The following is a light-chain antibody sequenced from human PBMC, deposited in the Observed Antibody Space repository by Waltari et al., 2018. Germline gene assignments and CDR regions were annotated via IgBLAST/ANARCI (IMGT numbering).Light chain of an antibody. Sequence: QSVLTQPPSASGTPGQRVTISCSGSSSNIGSNTVNWYQQLPGTAPKLLIYSNNPRPSGVPDRFSGSKSGTSASLAISGLQSEDEADYYCAAWDDSLNLWVFGGGTKLTVL. CDR2: SNN. J-gene: IGLJ3*02. V-gene: IGLV1-44*01. CDR1: SSNIGSNT. CDR3: AAWDDSLNLWV.